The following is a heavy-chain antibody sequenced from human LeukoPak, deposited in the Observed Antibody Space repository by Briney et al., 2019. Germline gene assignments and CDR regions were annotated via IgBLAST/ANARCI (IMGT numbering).Heavy chain of an antibody. CDR1: GGSVTSGNYY. Sequence: SETLSLTCTVPGGSVTSGNYYWNWIRQPAGKGLEWIGRIYTNGGASYNPSLKSRVTISIDASKNQFSLKLSPVTAADTAVYYCAREPPGYWGQGILVTVSS. CDR2: IYTNGGA. V-gene: IGHV4-61*02. CDR3: AREPPGY. J-gene: IGHJ4*02.